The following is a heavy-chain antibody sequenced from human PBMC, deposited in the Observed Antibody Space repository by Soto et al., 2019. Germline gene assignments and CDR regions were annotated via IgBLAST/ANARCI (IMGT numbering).Heavy chain of an antibody. CDR1: GFTFTSYA. CDR3: AIWPSGGSGDAGLCNHCGMVV. V-gene: IGHV3-23*01. J-gene: IGHJ6*02. D-gene: IGHD2-15*01. Sequence: EVQLLESGGGLVQPGGSLRLSCAASGFTFTSYAMRWVRPAPGKGLEWVSAISSNGFATYYEASVRGRFTISKDDSKHSRYREVRSRSGDDGGMYSCAIWPSGGSGDAGLCNHCGMVVRVQWTTLTVSS. CDR2: ISSNGFAT.